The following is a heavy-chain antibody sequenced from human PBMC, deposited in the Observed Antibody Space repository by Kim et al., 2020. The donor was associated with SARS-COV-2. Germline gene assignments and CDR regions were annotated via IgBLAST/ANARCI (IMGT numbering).Heavy chain of an antibody. CDR1: GYTFTSYG. V-gene: IGHV1-18*04. Sequence: ASVKVSCKASGYTFTSYGISWVRQAPGQGLEWMGWINAYNGNTNYAQKLQGRVTMTTDTSTSTAYMELRSLRSDDTAVYYCARQVCGGDCYSWEYYYGMDVWGQGTTVTVSS. CDR2: INAYNGNT. CDR3: ARQVCGGDCYSWEYYYGMDV. D-gene: IGHD2-21*02. J-gene: IGHJ6*02.